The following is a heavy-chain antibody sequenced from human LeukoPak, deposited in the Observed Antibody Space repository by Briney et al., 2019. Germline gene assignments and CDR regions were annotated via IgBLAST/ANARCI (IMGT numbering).Heavy chain of an antibody. CDR3: AREEYYDSSGYYYDY. CDR1: GFTFSSYA. V-gene: IGHV3-23*01. Sequence: GGSLRLSCAASGFTFSSYAMSWVRQAPGKGLEWVSAISGSGGSTYYADSVKGRFTISRDNSKNTLYLQMNSLRAEDTAVYYCAREEYYDSSGYYYDYWGQGTLVTVSS. J-gene: IGHJ4*02. D-gene: IGHD3-22*01. CDR2: ISGSGGST.